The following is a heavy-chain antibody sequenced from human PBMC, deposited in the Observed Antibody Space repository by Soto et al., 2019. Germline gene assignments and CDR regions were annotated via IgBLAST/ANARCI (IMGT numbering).Heavy chain of an antibody. CDR1: GGSISSSSYY. CDR3: ARGRPSSAQSQTPEFDY. D-gene: IGHD6-19*01. Sequence: PSETLSLTCTVSGGSISSSSYYWGWIRQPPGKGLEWIGSIYYSGSTYYNPSLKSRVTISVDTSKNQFSLKLSSVTAADTAVYYCARGRPSSAQSQTPEFDYWGQGTLVTVSS. CDR2: IYYSGST. J-gene: IGHJ4*02. V-gene: IGHV4-39*01.